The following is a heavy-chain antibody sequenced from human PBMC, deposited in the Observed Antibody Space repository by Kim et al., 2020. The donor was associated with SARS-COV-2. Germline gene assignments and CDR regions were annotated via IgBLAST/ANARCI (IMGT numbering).Heavy chain of an antibody. V-gene: IGHV3-21*01. D-gene: IGHD3-22*01. Sequence: GGSLRLSCAASGFIFSSHAMNWVRQIPGKGLEWVSSITSRSDYIYYTDSVKGRFIISRDNAQNLLFLQMNSLRAEDTAVYYCARDTYYYNSIWGGNFDIWGQGTMVTVSS. J-gene: IGHJ3*02. CDR1: GFIFSSHA. CDR2: ITSRSDYI. CDR3: ARDTYYYNSIWGGNFDI.